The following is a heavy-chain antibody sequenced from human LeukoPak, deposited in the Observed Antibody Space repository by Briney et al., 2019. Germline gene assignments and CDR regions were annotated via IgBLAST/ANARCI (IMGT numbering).Heavy chain of an antibody. J-gene: IGHJ4*02. CDR3: ARHITIFGVVIPFFDY. V-gene: IGHV4-38-2*01. CDR2: IYHSGST. CDR1: GYSISSGYY. D-gene: IGHD3-3*01. Sequence: SETLSLTCAVSGYSISSGYYWGWIRQPPGKGLEWIGSIYHSGSTYYNPSLKGRVTISLDTSKTQFSLKLSSVTAADTAVYYCARHITIFGVVIPFFDYWGQGTLVTVSS.